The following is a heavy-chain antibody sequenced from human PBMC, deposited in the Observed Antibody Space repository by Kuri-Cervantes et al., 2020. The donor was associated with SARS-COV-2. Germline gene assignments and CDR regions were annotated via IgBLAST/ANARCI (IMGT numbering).Heavy chain of an antibody. V-gene: IGHV3-30*18. J-gene: IGHJ6*02. CDR2: ISYDGSNK. CDR3: AKDLGVPAAIEMFYYYYGMDV. D-gene: IGHD2-2*01. CDR1: GFTFSSYG. Sequence: LSLTCAASGFTFSSYGMHWVRQAPGKGLEWVAVISYDGSNKYYADSVKGRFTISRDNSKSTLYLQMNSLRAEDTAVYYCAKDLGVPAAIEMFYYYYGMDVWGQGTTVTVSS.